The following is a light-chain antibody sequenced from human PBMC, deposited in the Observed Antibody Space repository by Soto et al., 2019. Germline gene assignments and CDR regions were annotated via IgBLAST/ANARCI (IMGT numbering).Light chain of an antibody. V-gene: IGKV1-5*01. CDR3: QQFNSYSLT. J-gene: IGKJ1*01. Sequence: DIQLTQSPSTLSASVGDRVTITCRASQNIGGWLAWYQQKPGKAPKLLMYDAFSLESGVPSRFSGSGSGTEFTLTISSLQTDDSATYYCQQFNSYSLTFGQGTKVDSK. CDR1: QNIGGW. CDR2: DAF.